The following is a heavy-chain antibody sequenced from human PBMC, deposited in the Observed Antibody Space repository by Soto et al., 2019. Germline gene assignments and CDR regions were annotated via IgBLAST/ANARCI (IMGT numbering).Heavy chain of an antibody. V-gene: IGHV4-39*01. CDR2: IYYSGST. D-gene: IGHD3-22*01. J-gene: IGHJ5*02. CDR3: ARLYDSSGYYYPNWFDP. Sequence: SETLSLTCTVSGGSISSSSYYWGWIRQPPGKGLEWIGSIYYSGSTYYNPSLKSRVTISVDTSKNQFSLKLSSVTAADTAVYYCARLYDSSGYYYPNWFDPWGQGTLVTVSS. CDR1: GGSISSSSYY.